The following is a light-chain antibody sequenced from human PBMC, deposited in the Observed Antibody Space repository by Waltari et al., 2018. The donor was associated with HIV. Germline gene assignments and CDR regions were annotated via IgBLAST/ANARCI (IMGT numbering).Light chain of an antibody. CDR2: DVS. CDR3: SSYTSSSTLYV. V-gene: IGLV2-14*03. Sequence: SALPQPASVSGSPGQSITLSCTGTSSDVGGYNYVSWYQQHPGKAPKLIIYDVSNRPSGVSNRFSGSKSGNTASLTISGLQAEDEADYYCSSYTSSSTLYVFGTGTKVTVL. CDR1: SSDVGGYNY. J-gene: IGLJ1*01.